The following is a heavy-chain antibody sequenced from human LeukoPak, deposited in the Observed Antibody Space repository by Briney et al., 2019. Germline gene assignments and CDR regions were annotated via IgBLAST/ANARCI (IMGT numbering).Heavy chain of an antibody. CDR1: GGTFSSYA. Sequence: SVKVSCKASGGTFSSYAIGWVRQAPGQGLEWMGGIIPIFGTANYAQKFQGRVTITADESTSTAYMELSSLRSEDTAVYYCARAGSSGWFKYYYYGMDVWGQGTTVTVSS. CDR2: IIPIFGTA. D-gene: IGHD6-19*01. V-gene: IGHV1-69*13. CDR3: ARAGSSGWFKYYYYGMDV. J-gene: IGHJ6*02.